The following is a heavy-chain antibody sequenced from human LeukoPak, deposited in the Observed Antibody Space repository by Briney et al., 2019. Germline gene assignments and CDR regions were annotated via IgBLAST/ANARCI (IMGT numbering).Heavy chain of an antibody. CDR2: IHYTGST. CDR1: GGSITSSSHF. Sequence: SETLSLTCTVSGGSITSSSHFWAWIRQPPGKGLEWIGSIHYTGSTFYSPSLQSRVTISVDTSKNQFSLKLSSVTATDTAVYYCAREEAPAGDYWGQGTLVTVSS. D-gene: IGHD6-13*01. J-gene: IGHJ4*02. CDR3: AREEAPAGDY. V-gene: IGHV4-39*01.